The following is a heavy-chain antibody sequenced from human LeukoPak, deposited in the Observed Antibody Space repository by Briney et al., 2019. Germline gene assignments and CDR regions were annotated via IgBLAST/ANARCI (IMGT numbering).Heavy chain of an antibody. D-gene: IGHD4-17*01. CDR3: ARDHDYGALA. J-gene: IGHJ5*02. V-gene: IGHV3-11*06. CDR2: ISSSSSYT. CDR1: GFTFSDYY. Sequence: PGGSLRLSCAASGFTFSDYYMSWIRQAPGKGLEWVSYISSSSSYTNYADSVKGRFTISRDNAKNSPYLQMNSLRAEDTAVYYCARDHDYGALAWGQGTLVTVSS.